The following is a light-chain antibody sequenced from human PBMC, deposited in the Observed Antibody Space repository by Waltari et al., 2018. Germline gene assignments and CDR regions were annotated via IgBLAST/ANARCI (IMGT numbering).Light chain of an antibody. Sequence: QSALTQPRSVSGSPGQSVTISCTGTSSDVGGYNYVSWYHQDPGKAPKLMIYDVSKRPSGVPDRFSGSKSGNTASLTISGLQAEDEADYYCCSYAGSYTFGVFGGGTKLTVL. CDR1: SSDVGGYNY. CDR3: CSYAGSYTFGV. CDR2: DVS. J-gene: IGLJ2*01. V-gene: IGLV2-11*01.